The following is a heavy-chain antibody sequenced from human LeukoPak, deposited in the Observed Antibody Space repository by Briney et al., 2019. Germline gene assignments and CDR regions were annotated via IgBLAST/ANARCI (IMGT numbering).Heavy chain of an antibody. J-gene: IGHJ5*02. CDR2: ISYDGSNK. Sequence: GGSLRLSCAASGFTFSSYDMHWVRQAPGKGLEWVAVISYDGSNKFYADSVKGRFTISRDNSKNTLYLQMNSLRAEDTAVYYCARDWGRLLDPWGQGTLVTVSS. V-gene: IGHV3-30*03. CDR1: GFTFSSYD. D-gene: IGHD3-16*01. CDR3: ARDWGRLLDP.